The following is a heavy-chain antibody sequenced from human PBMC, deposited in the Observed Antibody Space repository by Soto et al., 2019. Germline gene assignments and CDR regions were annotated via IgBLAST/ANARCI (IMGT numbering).Heavy chain of an antibody. J-gene: IGHJ6*02. V-gene: IGHV5-51*01. D-gene: IGHD6-6*01. CDR2: IYPGDSDT. Sequence: GESLKISCKGSGYSFTSYWIGWVRQMPGKGLEWMGIIYPGDSDTRYSPSFQGQVTISADKSISTAYLQWSSLKASDTAMYYCARLGQLVLDYYYYGMDVWGQGTTVTVSS. CDR3: ARLGQLVLDYYYYGMDV. CDR1: GYSFTSYW.